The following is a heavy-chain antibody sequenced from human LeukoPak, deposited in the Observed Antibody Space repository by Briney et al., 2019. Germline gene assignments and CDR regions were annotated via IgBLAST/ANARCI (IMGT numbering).Heavy chain of an antibody. V-gene: IGHV3-21*06. D-gene: IGHD4-17*01. CDR1: GFIFSSYN. J-gene: IGHJ2*01. CDR2: ISSRSGDV. CDR3: ASTIVTTVYPPGWYFDL. Sequence: GGSLRLSCAASGFIFSSYNMNWVRQAPGKGLEWVSSISSRSGDVYYADSVKGRFTISRDNTKSSLFLQMDSLRAEDTAVYYCASTIVTTVYPPGWYFDLWGRGTQVTVSS.